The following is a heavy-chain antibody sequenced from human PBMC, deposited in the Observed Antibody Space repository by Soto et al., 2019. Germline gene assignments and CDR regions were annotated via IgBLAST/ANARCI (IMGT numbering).Heavy chain of an antibody. D-gene: IGHD4-17*01. V-gene: IGHV4-39*01. CDR1: GDSINSDRCY. CDR2: IYYSGNT. Sequence: PSETLSLTCTVSGDSINSDRCYWVWIRQPPGKGLEWIGAIYYSGNTYYNPSLKSRVSMSVDTSKNQFSLNVSSVTAADTALYFWARQKTVTVSYFDYWGLGTLVTVSS. J-gene: IGHJ4*02. CDR3: ARQKTVTVSYFDY.